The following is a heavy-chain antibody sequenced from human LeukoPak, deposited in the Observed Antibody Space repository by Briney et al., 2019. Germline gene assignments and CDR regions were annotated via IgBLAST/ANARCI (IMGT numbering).Heavy chain of an antibody. CDR2: ISSSSSTI. D-gene: IGHD1-1*01. Sequence: GGSLRLSCAASGFTFSSYSMNWVRQAPGKGLEWVSYISSSSSTIYYADSVKGRFTISRDNAKNSLYLQMNSLRAEDTAVYYCARGQLELPFLFGYWGQGTLVTVSS. CDR3: ARGQLELPFLFGY. V-gene: IGHV3-48*01. J-gene: IGHJ4*02. CDR1: GFTFSSYS.